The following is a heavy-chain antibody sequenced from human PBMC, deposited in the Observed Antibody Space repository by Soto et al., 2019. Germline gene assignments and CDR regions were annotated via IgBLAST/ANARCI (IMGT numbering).Heavy chain of an antibody. CDR1: GFTVSSNY. CDR2: IYSGGST. D-gene: IGHD6-19*01. V-gene: IGHV3-53*02. J-gene: IGHJ6*02. CDR3: ARGGSVAGFYYYGMDV. Sequence: EVQLVETGGGLIQPGGSLRLSCAASGFTVSSNYMSWVRQAPGKGLEWVSVIYSGGSTYYADSVKGRFTISSDNSKNTLDLQMNSLRAEDTAVYYCARGGSVAGFYYYGMDVSGQGTTVTVSS.